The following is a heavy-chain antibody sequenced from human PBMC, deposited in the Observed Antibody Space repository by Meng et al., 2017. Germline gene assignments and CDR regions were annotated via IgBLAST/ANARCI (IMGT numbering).Heavy chain of an antibody. CDR3: ARAGLSSGWSRELDY. J-gene: IGHJ4*02. Sequence: GESLKISCAASGFTFSSYAMSWARQAPGKGLEWDSGINWNGGSTGYADSVKGRFTISRDNAKNTLYLQMNSLRAEDTALYYCARAGLSSGWSRELDYWGQGTLVTVS. V-gene: IGHV3-20*04. CDR1: GFTFSSYA. CDR2: INWNGGST. D-gene: IGHD6-19*01.